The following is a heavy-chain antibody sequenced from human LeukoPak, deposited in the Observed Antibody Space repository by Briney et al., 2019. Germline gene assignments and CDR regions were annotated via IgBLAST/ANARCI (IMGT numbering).Heavy chain of an antibody. J-gene: IGHJ4*02. CDR3: ERVARKATMVRGALGLFY. Sequence: ASVKVSCKASGYTFTGYYMHWVRQAAGQGLEWMGWINPNSGGTNYAKKFQGRVTMTRDTSISTAYMELSRLRSDDTAVYSCERVARKATMVRGALGLFYWGQGTMVIVSS. V-gene: IGHV1-2*02. D-gene: IGHD3-10*01. CDR1: GYTFTGYY. CDR2: INPNSGGT.